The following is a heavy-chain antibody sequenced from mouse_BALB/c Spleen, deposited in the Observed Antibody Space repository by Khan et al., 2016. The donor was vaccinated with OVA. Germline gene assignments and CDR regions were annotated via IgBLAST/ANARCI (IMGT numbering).Heavy chain of an antibody. Sequence: VQLQESGPGLVKPSQSLSLTCTVTGYSITSDYAWNWIRQLPGNKLEWMGFISYSGNTNYNPSLKSRISITRDTSKNQFFLQLNSVTTEETATYYCARVYGGDFDYWGQGTTLTVSS. CDR1: GYSITSDYA. D-gene: IGHD1-1*01. CDR2: ISYSGNT. V-gene: IGHV3-2*02. J-gene: IGHJ2*01. CDR3: ARVYGGDFDY.